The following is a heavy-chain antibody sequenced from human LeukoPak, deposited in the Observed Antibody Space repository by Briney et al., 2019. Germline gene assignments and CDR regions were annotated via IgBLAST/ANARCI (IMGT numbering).Heavy chain of an antibody. Sequence: GGSLRLSCTAFRFTFSSYAMSWVRQAPGKGLEWLSVINTGGGSTFYADSVKGWFTISRDNSENTVYLQMNSLRAEDTAVYYCAKILGGSQLRGYYMDVWGKGTTVTVSS. CDR2: INTGGGST. CDR1: RFTFSSYA. J-gene: IGHJ6*03. V-gene: IGHV3-23*01. D-gene: IGHD3-3*01. CDR3: AKILGGSQLRGYYMDV.